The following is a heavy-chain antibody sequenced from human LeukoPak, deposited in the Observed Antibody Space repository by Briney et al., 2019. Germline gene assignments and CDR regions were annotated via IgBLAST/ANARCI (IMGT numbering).Heavy chain of an antibody. J-gene: IGHJ4*02. V-gene: IGHV3-9*01. CDR1: GFTFDDYA. CDR3: AKDRDYGGNSAVFDY. CDR2: ISWNSGSI. Sequence: AGRSLRLSCAASGFTFDDYAMHWVWQAPGKGLEWVSGISWNSGSIGYADSVKGRFTISRDNAKNSLYLQMNSLRAEDTALYYCAKDRDYGGNSAVFDYWGQGTLVTVSS. D-gene: IGHD4-23*01.